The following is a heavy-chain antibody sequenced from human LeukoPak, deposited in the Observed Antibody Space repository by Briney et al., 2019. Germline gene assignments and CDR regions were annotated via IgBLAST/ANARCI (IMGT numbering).Heavy chain of an antibody. CDR2: IRNKVNSYIT. CDR3: TRVAPVTGSRYFDY. D-gene: IGHD6-19*01. V-gene: IGHV3-72*01. CDR1: GFTFSSYS. J-gene: IGHJ4*02. Sequence: GGSLRLSCAASGFTFSSYSMNWVRQAPGKGLEWVGRIRNKVNSYITEYAASVTGRFTISRDDSKNSLYLQMNSLKTEDTAVYYCTRVAPVTGSRYFDYWGQGALVTVSS.